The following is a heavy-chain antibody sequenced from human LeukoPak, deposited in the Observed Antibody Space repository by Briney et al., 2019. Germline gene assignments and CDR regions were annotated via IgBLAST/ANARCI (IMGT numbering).Heavy chain of an antibody. J-gene: IGHJ4*02. CDR3: AKGSQYGDYVLGY. CDR1: GFTFSSYA. Sequence: GGSLRLSCAASGFTFSSYAMTWVRQAPGKGLEWVSGIGASGGTYYADFVKGRFTISRDNSKNTLYLQMNSLSAEDTAVYYCAKGSQYGDYVLGYWGQGTLVTVSS. D-gene: IGHD4-17*01. CDR2: IGASGGT. V-gene: IGHV3-23*01.